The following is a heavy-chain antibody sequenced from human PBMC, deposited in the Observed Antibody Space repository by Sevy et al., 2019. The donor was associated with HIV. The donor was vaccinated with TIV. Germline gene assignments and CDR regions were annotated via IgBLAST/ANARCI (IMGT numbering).Heavy chain of an antibody. CDR1: GFTFDDYG. D-gene: IGHD3-10*01. J-gene: IGHJ3*02. Sequence: GGSLRLSCAASGFTFDDYGMSWVRQAPGKGLEWVSGINWNGGSTGYAHSVKGGFTISRDNAKNSLYLQRNSLRAEDTALYYCARDGLISGGGIHAFDIWGQGTMVTVSS. CDR2: INWNGGST. CDR3: ARDGLISGGGIHAFDI. V-gene: IGHV3-20*04.